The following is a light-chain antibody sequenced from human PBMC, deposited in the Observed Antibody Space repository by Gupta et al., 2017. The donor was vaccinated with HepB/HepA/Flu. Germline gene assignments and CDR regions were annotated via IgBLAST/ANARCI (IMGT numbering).Light chain of an antibody. V-gene: IGKV3-15*01. J-gene: IGKJ1*01. CDR2: DVS. Sequence: ERVMTQSPATLSVSPGERATLSCRASQSVSRNLAWYQQKPGQVPRLLIYDVSTRATGVPARFSAYGSGKEFTLTISSLQSEDIAIYYCQQYNSLPPWTFGQGTKVEI. CDR1: QSVSRN. CDR3: QQYNSLPPWT.